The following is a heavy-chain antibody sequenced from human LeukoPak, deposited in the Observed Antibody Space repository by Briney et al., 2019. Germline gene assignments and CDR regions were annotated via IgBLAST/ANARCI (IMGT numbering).Heavy chain of an antibody. CDR2: ISGSGGST. J-gene: IGHJ4*02. V-gene: IGHV3-23*01. D-gene: IGHD6-19*01. CDR1: GFTFSSYA. CDR3: AKIRYSSGWFSFDY. Sequence: GGSLRLSCAASGFTFSSYAMSWVRQASGKGLEWVSAISGSGGSTYYADSVKGRSTISRDNSKNTLYLQMNSLRAEDTAVYYCAKIRYSSGWFSFDYWGQGTLVTVSS.